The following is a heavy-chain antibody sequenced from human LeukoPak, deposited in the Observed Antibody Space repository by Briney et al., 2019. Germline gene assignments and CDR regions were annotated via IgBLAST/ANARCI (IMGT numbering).Heavy chain of an antibody. Sequence: PGGALRLSCAASGFTFSSYEMNWGRQAPGKGLEWVSYISSTGSNIYYADSVKGRFTISRDNAKNSLYLQMNSLRAEDTAVYYCARDHWNHIRGSFDIWGQRTVDPVSS. D-gene: IGHD1-1*01. V-gene: IGHV3-48*03. CDR2: ISSTGSNI. CDR3: ARDHWNHIRGSFDI. CDR1: GFTFSSYE. J-gene: IGHJ3*02.